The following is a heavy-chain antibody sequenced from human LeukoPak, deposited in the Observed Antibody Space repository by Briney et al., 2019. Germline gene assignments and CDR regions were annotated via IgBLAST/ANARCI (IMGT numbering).Heavy chain of an antibody. D-gene: IGHD6-13*01. V-gene: IGHV1-18*01. CDR3: ARLRLRGIVAAAGTGDY. CDR1: GYTFTSYG. Sequence: ASVKVSCKASGYTFTSYGISWVRQAPGQGLEWMGWISAYNGNTNYAQKLQGRVTMTTDTSTNTAYMELRSLRSDDTAVYYCARLRLRGIVAAAGTGDYWGQGTLVTVSS. CDR2: ISAYNGNT. J-gene: IGHJ4*02.